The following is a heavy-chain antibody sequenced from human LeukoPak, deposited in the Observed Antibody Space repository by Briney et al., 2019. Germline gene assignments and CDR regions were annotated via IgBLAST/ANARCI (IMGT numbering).Heavy chain of an antibody. J-gene: IGHJ4*02. CDR3: ARQQAAAADY. V-gene: IGHV4-39*07. CDR2: IHYSGST. Sequence: SETLSLTCTVSGGSISSSSYYWGWIRQPPGKGLEWIGSIHYSGSTYYNPSLKSRVTISVDTSKNQFSLKLSSVTAADTAVYYCARQQAAAADYWGQGTLVTVSS. CDR1: GGSISSSSYY. D-gene: IGHD6-13*01.